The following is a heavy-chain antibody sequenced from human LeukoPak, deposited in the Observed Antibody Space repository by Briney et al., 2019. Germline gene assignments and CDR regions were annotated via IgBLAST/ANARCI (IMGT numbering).Heavy chain of an antibody. J-gene: IGHJ4*02. CDR2: IRYDGSNK. Sequence: PGGSLRLSCAASGFTFSSYGMHWVRQAPGKGLEWVAFIRYDGSNKYYADAVKGRFTISRDNSKNTLYLQMNSLRAEDTAVYYCAKAAVSYFDYWGQGTLVTVSS. V-gene: IGHV3-30*02. CDR1: GFTFSSYG. CDR3: AKAAVSYFDY. D-gene: IGHD6-19*01.